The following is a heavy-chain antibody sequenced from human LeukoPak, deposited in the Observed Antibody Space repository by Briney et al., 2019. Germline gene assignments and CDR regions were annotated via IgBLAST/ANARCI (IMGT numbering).Heavy chain of an antibody. V-gene: IGHV3-30*18. CDR3: AKDLQHLVRTLSFDY. D-gene: IGHD6-13*01. CDR2: ISYDGSIE. J-gene: IGHJ4*02. CDR1: GFTFSNYG. Sequence: GRSLRLTCAASGFTFSNYGMHWVRQSPRKGLEWVAVISYDGSIEYYADSVKGRFTISRDDSRNTLYLQMNSLRPEDTALYYCAKDLQHLVRTLSFDYWGQGTLVTVSS.